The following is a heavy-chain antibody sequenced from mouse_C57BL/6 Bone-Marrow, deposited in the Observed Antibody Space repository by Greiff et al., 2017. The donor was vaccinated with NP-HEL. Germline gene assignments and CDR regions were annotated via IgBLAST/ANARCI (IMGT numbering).Heavy chain of an antibody. CDR1: GYSFTGYY. CDR2: INPSTGGT. V-gene: IGHV1-42*01. CDR3: ASRYYFDY. Sequence: VHVKQSGPELVKPGASVKISCKASGYSFTGYYMNWVKQSPEKSLEWIGEINPSTGGTTYNQKFKAKATLTVDKSSSTAYMQLKSLTSEDSAVYYCASRYYFDYWGQGTTLTVSS. J-gene: IGHJ2*01.